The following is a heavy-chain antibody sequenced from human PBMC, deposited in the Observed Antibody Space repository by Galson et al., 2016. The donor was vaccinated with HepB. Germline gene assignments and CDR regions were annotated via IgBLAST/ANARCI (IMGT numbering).Heavy chain of an antibody. Sequence: TLSLTCTVSGGSISSGTYYWSWIRQHPGKGLEWIGYIYYSGTTYYNLSLKSRLTLSVDTSKNQFSLKLSSVAAADTAVYYCARGLLNIDCSGGSCSTCAYWGQGILFTVSS. CDR1: GGSISSGTYY. D-gene: IGHD2-15*01. CDR3: ARGLLNIDCSGGSCSTCAY. V-gene: IGHV4-31*03. J-gene: IGHJ4*02. CDR2: IYYSGTT.